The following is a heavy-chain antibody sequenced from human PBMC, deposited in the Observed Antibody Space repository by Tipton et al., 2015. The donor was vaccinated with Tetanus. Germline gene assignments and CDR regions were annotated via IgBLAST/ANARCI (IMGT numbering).Heavy chain of an antibody. CDR1: GGSITSGTYY. CDR3: AILPKHWLAPRGAP. V-gene: IGHV4-39*07. CDR2: IYHSGGS. Sequence: GLVKPSETLSLTCSVSGGSITSGTYYWSWVRQPPGKGLEWIGYIYHSGGSYYSPSLKSRVTMSVDLSSNQVSLSLSSVTAADTAVYYCAILPKHWLAPRGAPWGQGILVTVSS. D-gene: IGHD6-19*01. J-gene: IGHJ5*02.